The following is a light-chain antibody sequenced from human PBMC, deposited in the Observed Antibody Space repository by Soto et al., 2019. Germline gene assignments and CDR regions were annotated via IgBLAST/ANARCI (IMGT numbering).Light chain of an antibody. Sequence: QSLLTQPRSVSGSPGQLVAISCTGTSNDIVRYNYVSLYQQPPVRAPKLVIYHVSKRPSGVPDRFSGSKSGNTASLTISGLQAEDEADYYCSSFAGGPYVFGTGTKVTVL. CDR3: SSFAGGPYV. CDR1: SNDIVRYNY. V-gene: IGLV2-11*01. CDR2: HVS. J-gene: IGLJ1*01.